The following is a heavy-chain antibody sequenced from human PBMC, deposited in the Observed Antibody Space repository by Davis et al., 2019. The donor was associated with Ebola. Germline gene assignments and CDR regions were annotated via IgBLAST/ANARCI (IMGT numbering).Heavy chain of an antibody. J-gene: IGHJ6*02. CDR2: IIPIFGTA. D-gene: IGHD5-18*01. Sequence: SVKVSCKASGGTFSSYAISWVRQAPGQGLEWMGGIIPIFGTANYAQKFQGRVTITADESTSTAYMELSSLRSEDTAVYYCARVGGVQLWATYYYYYGMDVWGQGTTVTVSS. V-gene: IGHV1-69*13. CDR3: ARVGGVQLWATYYYYYGMDV. CDR1: GGTFSSYA.